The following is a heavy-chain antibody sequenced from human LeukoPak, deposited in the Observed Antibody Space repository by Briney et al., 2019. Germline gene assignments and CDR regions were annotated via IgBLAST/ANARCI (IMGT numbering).Heavy chain of an antibody. J-gene: IGHJ3*02. V-gene: IGHV3-21*01. CDR3: ARQGKYFYDSGSPNDALDI. CDR2: ISRSTYI. CDR1: GVTFSSYE. D-gene: IGHD3-10*01. Sequence: PGGSLRLSCAASGVTFSSYEVNWVRQAPGKGPEWVSSISRSTYIYYADSVKGRFTISRDNAKNSLYLQMNSLRAEDTAVYYCARQGKYFYDSGSPNDALDIWGQGTLVTVSS.